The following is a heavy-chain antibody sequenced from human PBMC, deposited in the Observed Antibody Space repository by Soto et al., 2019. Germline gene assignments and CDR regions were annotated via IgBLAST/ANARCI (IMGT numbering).Heavy chain of an antibody. V-gene: IGHV3-33*01. CDR1: GFTFSSYG. Sequence: SLRLSCAASGFTFSSYGMHWVRQAPGKGLEWVAVIWFDGSNKDYADSVKGRFAISRDHYKNTLYLQMNNPRAEDTAVYYCARDAYLGSGSYAFWGHGTLVTVSS. CDR3: ARDAYLGSGSYAF. CDR2: IWFDGSNK. J-gene: IGHJ4*01. D-gene: IGHD3-10*01.